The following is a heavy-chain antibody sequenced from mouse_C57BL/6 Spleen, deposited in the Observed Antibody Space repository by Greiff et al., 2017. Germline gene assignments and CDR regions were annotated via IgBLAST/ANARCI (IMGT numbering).Heavy chain of an antibody. J-gene: IGHJ2*01. V-gene: IGHV1-55*01. CDR3: ARSCDEGPYFDY. CDR2: IYPGSGNT. CDR1: GYTFTSYW. Sequence: VQLQQPGAELVKPGASVKLSCKASGYTFTSYWITWVKQRPGQGLEWIGDIYPGSGNTNYNEKFKGKATLTVDTSSSTAYMQLSSLTSEDSAVYYGARSCDEGPYFDYWGQGTTLTVSS.